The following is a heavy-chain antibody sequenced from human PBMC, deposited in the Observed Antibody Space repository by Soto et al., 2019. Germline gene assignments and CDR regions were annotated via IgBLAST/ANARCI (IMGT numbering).Heavy chain of an antibody. CDR1: GGSVSSGDYY. Sequence: SETLSLTCTVSGGSVSSGDYYWNWIRQPPGKGLEWIGCVYYTGSTTYNPSLKSRVTISIDTSKNQFSLKLTSVTAADTAVYYCARGSSRPGYWGQGTRVNVSS. D-gene: IGHD2-15*01. CDR2: VYYTGST. V-gene: IGHV4-61*08. CDR3: ARGSSRPGY. J-gene: IGHJ4*02.